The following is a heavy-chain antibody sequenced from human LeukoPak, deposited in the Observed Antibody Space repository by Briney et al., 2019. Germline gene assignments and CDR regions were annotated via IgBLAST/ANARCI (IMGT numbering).Heavy chain of an antibody. CDR3: ARGLDRGTFFDY. V-gene: IGHV4-34*01. CDR1: GVSFSGYY. D-gene: IGHD3-16*01. Sequence: SETLSLTCAVYGVSFSGYYWSWIRQPPGKGLEWIGEINHSGSTNYNPSLKSRVTISVDTSKNQSSLKLSSVTAADTAVYYCARGLDRGTFFDYWGQGTLVTVSS. J-gene: IGHJ4*02. CDR2: INHSGST.